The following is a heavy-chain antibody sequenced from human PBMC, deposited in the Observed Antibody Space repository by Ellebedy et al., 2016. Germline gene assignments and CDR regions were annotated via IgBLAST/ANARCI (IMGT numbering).Heavy chain of an antibody. CDR3: ARDLKWELGY. Sequence: ASVKVSCXASGYTFTGYYLHWVRQAPGQGLEWMGWINPNSGGTNYAQKFQGRVTMTRDTSISTAYMDLSGLRSDDTALYYCARDLKWELGYWGQGTLVTVSS. D-gene: IGHD1-26*01. CDR2: INPNSGGT. J-gene: IGHJ4*02. V-gene: IGHV1-2*02. CDR1: GYTFTGYY.